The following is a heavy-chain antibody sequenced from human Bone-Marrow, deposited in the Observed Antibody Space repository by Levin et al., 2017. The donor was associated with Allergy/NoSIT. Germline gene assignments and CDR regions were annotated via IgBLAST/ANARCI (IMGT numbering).Heavy chain of an antibody. J-gene: IGHJ6*02. CDR1: GFTFSSYW. CDR2: IDSDGRST. V-gene: IGHV3-74*01. D-gene: IGHD3-16*02. Sequence: GGSLRLSCAVSGFTFSSYWLQWVRQAPGKGLVWVSNIDSDGRSTTYADSVKGRFTISRDNAKNTLFLQMNSLRVEDTAVYYCVRSIGYGMDVWGQGITVTVSS. CDR3: VRSIGYGMDV.